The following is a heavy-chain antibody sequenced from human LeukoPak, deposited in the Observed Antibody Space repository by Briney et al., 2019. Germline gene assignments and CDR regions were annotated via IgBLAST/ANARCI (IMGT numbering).Heavy chain of an antibody. Sequence: GASVKVSCKASGYTFTSYGISWVRQAPGQGLEWMGWISAYNGNTNNAQKLQGRVTMTTDTSTSTAYMELRSLRSDDTAVYYCARDRNLWFGELRAFDYWGQGTLVTVSS. J-gene: IGHJ4*02. D-gene: IGHD3-10*01. CDR2: ISAYNGNT. V-gene: IGHV1-18*01. CDR1: GYTFTSYG. CDR3: ARDRNLWFGELRAFDY.